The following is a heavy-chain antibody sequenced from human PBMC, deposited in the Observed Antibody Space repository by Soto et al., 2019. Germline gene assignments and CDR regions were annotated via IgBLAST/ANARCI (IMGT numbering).Heavy chain of an antibody. CDR3: ARDLDDFWSGYYTGDYYYMDV. CDR1: GYTFTSYG. CDR2: ISAYNGNT. Sequence: EASVKVSCKASGYTFTSYGISWVRQAPGQGLEWMGWISAYNGNTNYAQKLQGRVTMTTDTSTSTAYMELRSLRSDDTAVYYCARDLDDFWSGYYTGDYYYMDVWGKGATVTVSS. D-gene: IGHD3-3*01. J-gene: IGHJ6*03. V-gene: IGHV1-18*01.